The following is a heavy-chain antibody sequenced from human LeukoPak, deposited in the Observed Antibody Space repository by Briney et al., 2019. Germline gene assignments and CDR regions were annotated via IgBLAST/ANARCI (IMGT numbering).Heavy chain of an antibody. CDR2: INHSGST. CDR3: ARVRSSGWYGGFDY. Sequence: SETLSLTCAVYGGSFSGYYWSWIRQPPGEGLEWIGEINHSGSTNYNPSLKSRVTISVDTSKNQFSLKLSSVTAADTAVYYCARVRSSGWYGGFDYWGQGTLVTVSS. CDR1: GGSFSGYY. J-gene: IGHJ4*02. V-gene: IGHV4-34*01. D-gene: IGHD6-19*01.